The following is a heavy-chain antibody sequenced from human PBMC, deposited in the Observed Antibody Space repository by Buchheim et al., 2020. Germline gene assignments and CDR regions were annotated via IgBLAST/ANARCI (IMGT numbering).Heavy chain of an antibody. Sequence: QVQLQESGPGLVKPSQTLSLTCTVSGGSISSGSYYWSWIRQPAGKGLEWIGRIYTSGSTNYNPSLKSRVTLSVDTSKNPFSLKLSSVTAADTAVYYCARDEEAITIFGVVNSGMDVWGQGTT. CDR2: IYTSGST. CDR3: ARDEEAITIFGVVNSGMDV. J-gene: IGHJ6*02. CDR1: GGSISSGSYY. V-gene: IGHV4-61*02. D-gene: IGHD3-3*01.